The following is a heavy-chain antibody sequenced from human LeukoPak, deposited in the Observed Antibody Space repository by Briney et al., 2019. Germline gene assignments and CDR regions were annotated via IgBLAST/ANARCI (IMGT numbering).Heavy chain of an antibody. Sequence: PSETLSLTCTVSGGSVSSGSYYWSWIRQPPGKGLEWIGYIYYSGSTNYNPSLKSRVTISVDTSKNQFSLKLSSVTAADTAVYYCARSTVGETLGALDIWGQGTMVTVSS. CDR2: IYYSGST. CDR3: ARSTVGETLGALDI. J-gene: IGHJ3*02. CDR1: GGSVSSGSYY. V-gene: IGHV4-61*01. D-gene: IGHD3-16*01.